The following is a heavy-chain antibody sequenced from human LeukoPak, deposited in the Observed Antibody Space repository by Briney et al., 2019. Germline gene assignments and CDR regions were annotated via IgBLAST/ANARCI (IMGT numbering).Heavy chain of an antibody. CDR1: GYTFTSYG. Sequence: GASVKVSCKASGYTFTSYGISWVRQAPGQGLEWMGWISAYNGNTNYAQKFQGRVTITADESTSTAYMELSSLRSEDTAVYYCARGASSHDFIVGATLFDYWGQGTLVTVSS. CDR2: ISAYNGNT. CDR3: ARGASSHDFIVGATLFDY. D-gene: IGHD1-26*01. J-gene: IGHJ4*02. V-gene: IGHV1-18*01.